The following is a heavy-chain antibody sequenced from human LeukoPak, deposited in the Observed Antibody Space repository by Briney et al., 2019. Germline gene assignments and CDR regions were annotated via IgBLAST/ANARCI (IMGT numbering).Heavy chain of an antibody. CDR2: INPNSGGT. Sequence: ASVKVSCKASGYTFTGYYMHWVRQAPGQGLEWMGWINPNSGGTNYAQKLQGRVTMTTDTSTSTAYMELRSLRSDDTAVYYCARDRSGYSYGLVSDYWGQGTLVTVSS. V-gene: IGHV1-2*02. D-gene: IGHD5-18*01. J-gene: IGHJ4*02. CDR1: GYTFTGYY. CDR3: ARDRSGYSYGLVSDY.